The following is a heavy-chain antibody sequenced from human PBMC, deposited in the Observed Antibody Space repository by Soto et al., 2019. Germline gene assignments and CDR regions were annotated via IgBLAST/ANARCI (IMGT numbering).Heavy chain of an antibody. CDR1: GGTFSSYA. Sequence: ASVKVSCKASGGTFSSYAISWVRQAPGQGPEWMGWISPYNDDTKYAQKFQGRVTMTEDTSTDTAYMELSSLRSEDTAVYYCATEKIRYTLRYFDSFDYWGQGTLVTVSS. D-gene: IGHD3-9*01. CDR3: ATEKIRYTLRYFDSFDY. CDR2: ISPYNDDT. V-gene: IGHV1-18*01. J-gene: IGHJ4*02.